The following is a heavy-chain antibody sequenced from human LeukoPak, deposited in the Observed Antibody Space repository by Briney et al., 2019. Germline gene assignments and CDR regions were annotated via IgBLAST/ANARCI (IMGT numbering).Heavy chain of an antibody. CDR3: ATKWGGGLSSGWFSGWFDP. D-gene: IGHD6-19*01. Sequence: ASVKVSCKVSGYTLTELSMHWVRQAPGKGLEWMGGFDPEDGETIYAQKFQGRVTMTEDTSTDTAYMELSSLRTEDTAVYYCATKWGGGLSSGWFSGWFDPWGQGTLVTVSS. V-gene: IGHV1-24*01. J-gene: IGHJ5*02. CDR2: FDPEDGET. CDR1: GYTLTELS.